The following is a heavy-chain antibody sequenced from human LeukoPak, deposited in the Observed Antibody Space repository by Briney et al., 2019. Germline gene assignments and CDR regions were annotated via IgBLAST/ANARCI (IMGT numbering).Heavy chain of an antibody. Sequence: PGGSLRLFCAASGFTFSSYGMHWVRQAPGKGLERVAVIWYGGSNKYYADSVKGRFTISRDNSKNTLYLQMNSLRAEDTAVYYCAKDDGDWNYKANWFDPWGQGTLVTVSS. J-gene: IGHJ5*02. CDR1: GFTFSSYG. CDR2: IWYGGSNK. CDR3: AKDDGDWNYKANWFDP. V-gene: IGHV3-30*02. D-gene: IGHD1-7*01.